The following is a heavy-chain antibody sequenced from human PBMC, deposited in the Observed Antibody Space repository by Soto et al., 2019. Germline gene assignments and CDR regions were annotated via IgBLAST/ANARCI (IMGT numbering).Heavy chain of an antibody. D-gene: IGHD3-9*01. V-gene: IGHV6-1*01. CDR2: TYYRSKWYN. J-gene: IGHJ4*03. CDR1: GDSVSSNSAA. Sequence: QIPLQQSGPGLVKPSQTLSLTCAISGDSVSSNSAAWHWIRQSPSRGLEWLGRTYYRSKWYNEYAESVKSRIAINPATSKNQFSPPLNSVTPEDTAVYYCARDDWGRYFDYWGQWSLVTVSS. CDR3: ARDDWGRYFDY.